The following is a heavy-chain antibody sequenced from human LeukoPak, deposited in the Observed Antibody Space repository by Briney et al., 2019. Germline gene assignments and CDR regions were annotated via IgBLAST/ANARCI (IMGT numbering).Heavy chain of an antibody. D-gene: IGHD5-18*01. CDR2: IIPIFGTA. CDR1: GYTFTSYY. V-gene: IGHV1-69*13. CDR3: ARTEDTTMGGF. J-gene: IGHJ4*02. Sequence: GASVKVSCKASGYTFTSYYMHWVRQAPGQGLEWMGGIIPIFGTANYAQKFQGRVTIIADESTSTAYMELSSLRSEDTAVYYCARTEDTTMGGFWGQGTLVTVSS.